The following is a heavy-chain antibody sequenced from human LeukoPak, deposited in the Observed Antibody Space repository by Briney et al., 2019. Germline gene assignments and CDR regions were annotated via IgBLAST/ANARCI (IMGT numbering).Heavy chain of an antibody. V-gene: IGHV1-2*02. CDR1: GYTFTGYY. D-gene: IGHD2-2*01. J-gene: IGHJ5*02. Sequence: GASVKVSCKASGYTFTGYYMHWVRQAPGQGLEWMGWINPNSGGTNYAQKFQGRVTMTRDTSISTAYMELSRLRSDDTAVYYCAREDCSSTSCYFPFLGWFDPWGQGTLVTDSS. CDR2: INPNSGGT. CDR3: AREDCSSTSCYFPFLGWFDP.